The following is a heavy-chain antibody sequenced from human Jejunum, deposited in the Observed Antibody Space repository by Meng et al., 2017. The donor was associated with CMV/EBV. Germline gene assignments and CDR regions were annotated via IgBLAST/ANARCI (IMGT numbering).Heavy chain of an antibody. V-gene: IGHV4-59*01. D-gene: IGHD2-2*01. CDR1: GGSINTYY. J-gene: IGHJ5*02. CDR3: VRHGDCSSGSCYYHWFDP. CDR2: IYNTGGT. Sequence: QVQLQESGPGLVKPSETLSLTCSVSGGSINTYYWSWIRQPPGKGLEWMGYIYNTGGTYYNPSLKSRVTISTDTSKNQFSLRLNSVTAADTAVYYCVRHGDCSSGSCYYHWFDPWGQGSLVTVSS.